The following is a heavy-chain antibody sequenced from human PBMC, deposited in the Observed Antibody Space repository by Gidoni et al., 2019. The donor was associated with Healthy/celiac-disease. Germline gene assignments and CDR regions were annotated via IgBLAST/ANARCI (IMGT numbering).Heavy chain of an antibody. Sequence: QVQLVESGGGVVQPGRSLRLSCAASGFTFSSYAMHWVRQAPGKGLEWVAVISYDGSNKYYADSVKGRFTISRDNSKNTLYLQMNSLRAEDTAVYYCAREDPDYYYYYGMDVWGQGTTVTVSS. CDR3: AREDPDYYYYYGMDV. V-gene: IGHV3-30*04. CDR2: ISYDGSNK. CDR1: GFTFSSYA. J-gene: IGHJ6*02.